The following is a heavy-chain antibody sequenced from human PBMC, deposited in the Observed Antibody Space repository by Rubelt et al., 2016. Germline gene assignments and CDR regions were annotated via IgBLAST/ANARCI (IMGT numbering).Heavy chain of an antibody. V-gene: IGHV2-5*02. CDR1: GFSLSTTGVG. CDR2: IYWDDDD. J-gene: IGHJ6*02. CDR3: ALGVRSPNQLLSAYYYYDMDV. Sequence: QITLRESGPTLVKPTQTVTLTCTFSGFSLSTTGVGVGWIRQPPGKALEWLALIYWDDDDRYSPSLKRRLTITKDTSRNQVALTMTNIDPVDTATYYCALGVRSPNQLLSAYYYYDMDVWGQGTTVTVSS. D-gene: IGHD2-2*01.